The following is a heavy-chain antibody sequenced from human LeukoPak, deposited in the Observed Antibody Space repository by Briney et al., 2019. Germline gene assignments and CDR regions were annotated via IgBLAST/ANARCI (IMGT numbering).Heavy chain of an antibody. J-gene: IGHJ4*02. D-gene: IGHD5-24*01. V-gene: IGHV3-33*06. CDR2: IWYDGSNK. Sequence: GGSLRLSCAASGFTFSSYGMHWVRQAPGKGLEWVAVIWYDGSNKYYADSVKGRFTISRDNSKNTLYLQMNSLRAEDTAVYYCAKPLQLGGDTYFDYWGQGTLVTVSS. CDR1: GFTFSSYG. CDR3: AKPLQLGGDTYFDY.